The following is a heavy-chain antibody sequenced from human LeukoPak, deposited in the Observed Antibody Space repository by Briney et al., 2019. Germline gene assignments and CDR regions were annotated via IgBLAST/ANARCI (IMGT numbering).Heavy chain of an antibody. CDR1: GGSISSYY. J-gene: IGHJ5*02. CDR3: ARTYYYGSGGYNWFDP. D-gene: IGHD3-10*01. Sequence: SETLSLTCTVSGGSISSYYCSWIRQPAGKGLEWIGRIYTSGSTNYNPSLKSRVTMSVDTSKNQFSLKLSSVTAADTAVYYCARTYYYGSGGYNWFDPWGQGTLVTVSS. CDR2: IYTSGST. V-gene: IGHV4-4*07.